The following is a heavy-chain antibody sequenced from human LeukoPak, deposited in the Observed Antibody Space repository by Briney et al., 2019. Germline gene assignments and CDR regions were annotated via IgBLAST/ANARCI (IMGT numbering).Heavy chain of an antibody. D-gene: IGHD2-15*01. Sequence: GGSLRLSCAASGFTFSSYSMNWVRQAPGKGLEWVSYITSSSNTIYYADSVKGRFTISRDNARNFVYLQLNSLRAEDTAIYYCARDEKDGPLWYWGQGILVFVSS. CDR2: ITSSSNTI. CDR3: ARDEKDGPLWY. J-gene: IGHJ4*02. V-gene: IGHV3-48*04. CDR1: GFTFSSYS.